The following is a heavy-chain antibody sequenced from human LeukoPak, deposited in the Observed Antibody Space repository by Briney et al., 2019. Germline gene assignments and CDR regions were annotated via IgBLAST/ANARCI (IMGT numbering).Heavy chain of an antibody. CDR1: GFTFSSYG. CDR3: ARGSGTPSFDY. V-gene: IGHV3-30*03. CDR2: ISYDGSNK. Sequence: GGSLRLSCAASGFTFSSYGMHWVRQAPGKGLEWVAVISYDGSNKYYADSVKGRFTISRDNSKNTLYLQMNSLRAEDTAVYYCARGSGTPSFDYWGQGTLVTVSS. J-gene: IGHJ4*02. D-gene: IGHD6-13*01.